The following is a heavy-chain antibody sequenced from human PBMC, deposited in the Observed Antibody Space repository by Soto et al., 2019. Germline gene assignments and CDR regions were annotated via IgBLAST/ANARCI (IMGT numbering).Heavy chain of an antibody. CDR1: GDSVSSGGYY. Sequence: PSETLSLTCTVSGDSVSSGGYYLRWIRPHPGKGLEWIGYIYYSGSTYYNPSLKSRVTISVDTSKNQFSLKLSSVSAADTAVYYCARDRGFTIFGVVIQPDAFDIWGQGTMVTVSS. J-gene: IGHJ3*02. CDR2: IYYSGST. V-gene: IGHV4-31*03. CDR3: ARDRGFTIFGVVIQPDAFDI. D-gene: IGHD3-3*01.